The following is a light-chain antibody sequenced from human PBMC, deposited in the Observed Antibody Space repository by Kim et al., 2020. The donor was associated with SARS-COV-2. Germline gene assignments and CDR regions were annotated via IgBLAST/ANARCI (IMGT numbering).Light chain of an antibody. CDR3: GTWDSSLNGLV. CDR2: DNN. Sequence: GQKGTISWSESSPHLGLNYVSWYQQFPGTAPKLLIYDNNKRHSGIPDRFSGSKSGTSATLGITGLQTGDEADYYCGTWDSSLNGLVFGGGTQLTVL. J-gene: IGLJ2*01. V-gene: IGLV1-51*01. CDR1: SPHLGLNY.